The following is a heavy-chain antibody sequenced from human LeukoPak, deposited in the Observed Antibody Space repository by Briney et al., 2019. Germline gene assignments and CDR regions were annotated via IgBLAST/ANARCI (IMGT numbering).Heavy chain of an antibody. Sequence: GGSLRLSCAASGFTFSSYSMNWVRQSPGKGLEWVAYVSDDGTRQYYADSVKGRLTISRDNSKNTLNLQMNSLRVEDTAVYYCARDITGSYSVDYWGQGTLVTVSS. CDR3: ARDITGSYSVDY. V-gene: IGHV3-30*03. J-gene: IGHJ4*02. CDR1: GFTFSSYS. D-gene: IGHD1-26*01. CDR2: VSDDGTRQ.